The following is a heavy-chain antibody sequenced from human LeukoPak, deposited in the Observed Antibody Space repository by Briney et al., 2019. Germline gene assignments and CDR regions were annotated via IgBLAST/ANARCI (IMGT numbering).Heavy chain of an antibody. CDR3: ARGPMRQLTPYYFDY. V-gene: IGHV3-30-3*01. Sequence: GGSLRLSCEASGFAFGSYAMHWVRQAPGRGLEWVAVISHDGDNTNSGESVRGRFTLSRDNLKNTLYLQMNSLRGEDTALYYCARGPMRQLTPYYFDYWGQGTLVTVSS. CDR2: ISHDGDNT. D-gene: IGHD6-6*01. CDR1: GFAFGSYA. J-gene: IGHJ4*02.